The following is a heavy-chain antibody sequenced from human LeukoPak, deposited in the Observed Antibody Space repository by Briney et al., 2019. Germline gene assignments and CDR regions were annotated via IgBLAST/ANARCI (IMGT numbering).Heavy chain of an antibody. CDR2: ISYNSGTI. D-gene: IGHD5-12*01. Sequence: GRSLRLSCAASGCSFDEYAMYWVRQAPGKGLEWVSGISYNSGTIGYADSVKGRFTISRDNARNSLYLQMNSLRPEDTALYYCAKDAGVSGYSGYIDYWGQGTLVTVSS. V-gene: IGHV3-9*01. CDR3: AKDAGVSGYSGYIDY. J-gene: IGHJ4*02. CDR1: GCSFDEYA.